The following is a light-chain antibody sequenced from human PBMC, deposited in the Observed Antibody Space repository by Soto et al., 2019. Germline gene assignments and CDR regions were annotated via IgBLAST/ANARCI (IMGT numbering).Light chain of an antibody. CDR3: KQYGSSQT. Sequence: EIALTQSPGTLSLSPGERATLSCRASQSASSSYLAWYQQKPGQAPRLLIYGASSRATGIPDRFSGSGSGTDFTLTISRLEPEDFAVYYCKQYGSSQTFGQGNKGDIK. CDR1: QSASSSY. V-gene: IGKV3-20*01. CDR2: GAS. J-gene: IGKJ1*01.